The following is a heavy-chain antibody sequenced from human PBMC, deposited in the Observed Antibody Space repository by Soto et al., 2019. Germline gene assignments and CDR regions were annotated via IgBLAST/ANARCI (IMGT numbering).Heavy chain of an antibody. CDR3: ARDVFGPRRLAAAGPPYNWFDP. V-gene: IGHV3-48*03. CDR2: ISSSGSTI. CDR1: GFTFSSYE. D-gene: IGHD6-13*01. Sequence: SGGSLRLSCAASGFTFSSYEMNWVRQAPGKGLEWVSYISSSGSTIYYADSVKGRFTISRDNSKNTLYLQMNSLRAEDTAVYYCARDVFGPRRLAAAGPPYNWFDPWGQGTLVTVS. J-gene: IGHJ5*02.